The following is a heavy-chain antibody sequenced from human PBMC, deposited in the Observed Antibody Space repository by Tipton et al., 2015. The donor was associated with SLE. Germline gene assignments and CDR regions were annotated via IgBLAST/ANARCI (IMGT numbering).Heavy chain of an antibody. D-gene: IGHD3-3*01. J-gene: IGHJ4*02. V-gene: IGHV4-59*11. CDR3: ARVYDFWSGYPDY. CDR1: GDSISGHY. Sequence: TLSLTCTVSGDSISGHYWTWIRQPPGKGLEWIGYVYYTGNTYYNPSLKSRVTISLDTSKNQFSLKLSSVTAADTAVYYCARVYDFWSGYPDYWGPGTLVTVSS. CDR2: VYYTGNT.